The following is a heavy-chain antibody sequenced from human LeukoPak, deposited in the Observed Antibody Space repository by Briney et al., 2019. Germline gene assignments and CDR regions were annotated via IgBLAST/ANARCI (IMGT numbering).Heavy chain of an antibody. Sequence: GGSLRLFCAASGFNFSSLGIHWVGQAPGKGLEWVASSWDDEPNGYYSDSVKGRFTISREKSRKTVHLQMNSLKGDDTAVYYCSKHEHLDQWGQRTLVIVSS. CDR2: SWDDEPNG. CDR3: SKHEHLDQ. D-gene: IGHD1-1*01. J-gene: IGHJ4*02. CDR1: GFNFSSLG. V-gene: IGHV3-30*02.